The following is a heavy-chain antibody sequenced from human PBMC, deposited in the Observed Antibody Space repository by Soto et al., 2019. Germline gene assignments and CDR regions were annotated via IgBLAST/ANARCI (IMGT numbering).Heavy chain of an antibody. CDR1: GFTFSSSW. Sequence: EVQLVESGGGLVQPGGSLRLSCVASGFTFSSSWMSWVRQAPGKGLEWVANIKQDGSDKYYVDSVEGRFTISRDNAKNSLYLKMNSLRAEDTAVYYCARTSSLEAAVWGQGTMVIVSS. CDR2: IKQDGSDK. J-gene: IGHJ3*01. D-gene: IGHD6-13*01. V-gene: IGHV3-7*01. CDR3: ARTSSLEAAV.